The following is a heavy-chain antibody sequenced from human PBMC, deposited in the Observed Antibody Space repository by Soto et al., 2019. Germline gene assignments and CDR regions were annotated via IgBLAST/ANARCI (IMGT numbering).Heavy chain of an antibody. Sequence: GASVKVSCKASGGTFSSYAISWVRQAPGQGLGWMGGIIPIFGTANYAQKCQGRVTITADESTSTAYMKLSSLRSEDTAVDYCASDIKIVGVVIGKRGPPDYYGMDVWGQGTTVTVSS. CDR3: ASDIKIVGVVIGKRGPPDYYGMDV. CDR2: IIPIFGTA. CDR1: GGTFSSYA. J-gene: IGHJ6*02. D-gene: IGHD3-3*01. V-gene: IGHV1-69*13.